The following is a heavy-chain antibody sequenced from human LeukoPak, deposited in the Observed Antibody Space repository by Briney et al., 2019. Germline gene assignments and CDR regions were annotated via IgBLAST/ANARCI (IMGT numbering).Heavy chain of an antibody. Sequence: GGSLRLSCAASGFTFDDYTMHWVRQAPGKGLEWVSLISWDGGSTYYADSVKGRFTISRDNSKNTLYLQMNSLRGEDTAIYYCARDYKADFWGQGTLVTVSS. J-gene: IGHJ4*02. CDR1: GFTFDDYT. CDR2: ISWDGGST. D-gene: IGHD1-20*01. V-gene: IGHV3-43*01. CDR3: ARDYKADF.